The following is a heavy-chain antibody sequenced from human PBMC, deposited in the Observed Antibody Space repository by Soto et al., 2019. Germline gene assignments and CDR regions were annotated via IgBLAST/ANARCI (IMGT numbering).Heavy chain of an antibody. CDR1: GYTFTNYW. V-gene: IGHV5-51*01. CDR3: PRLGSLLQPLDY. Sequence: GESLKISCQASGYTFTNYWIAWVRHMHRRRLELMDLIFPRDYDTRYHSSFDGQVTISAARSIATAYLQCTSLKASDTATYFCPRLGSLLQPLDYWGQGTPVTVSS. D-gene: IGHD4-4*01. CDR2: IFPRDYDT. J-gene: IGHJ4*02.